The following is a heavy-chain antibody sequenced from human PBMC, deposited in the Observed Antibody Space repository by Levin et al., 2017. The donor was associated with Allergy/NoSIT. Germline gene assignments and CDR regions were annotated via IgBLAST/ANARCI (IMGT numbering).Heavy chain of an antibody. CDR3: ARGRVDWRYFDL. V-gene: IGHV4-34*01. D-gene: IGHD2-15*01. Sequence: PSETLSLTCAVYGGSFSDYYWTWIRQPPGKDLEWIGEIYHSGSTTYNPSLKSRVTMSVDTSKKQISLKLTSVTAADTAVYYCARGRVDWRYFDLWGRGTLVTVSS. CDR1: GGSFSDYY. J-gene: IGHJ2*01. CDR2: IYHSGST.